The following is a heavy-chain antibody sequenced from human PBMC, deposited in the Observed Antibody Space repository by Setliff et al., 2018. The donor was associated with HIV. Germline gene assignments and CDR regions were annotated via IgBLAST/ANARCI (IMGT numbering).Heavy chain of an antibody. CDR3: ARLVVLVPGHMEYYDY. V-gene: IGHV3-7*01. CDR2: IKEDGSEK. CDR1: GFTFNYFW. Sequence: GGSLRLSCAASGFTFNYFWMSWVRQAPGKGPECVANIKEDGSEKYYLGSVRGRFTISRDNAKNLVYLQMSSLRAEDTAVYYCARLVVLVPGHMEYYDYWGQGSLVTVSS. D-gene: IGHD2-8*02. J-gene: IGHJ4*02.